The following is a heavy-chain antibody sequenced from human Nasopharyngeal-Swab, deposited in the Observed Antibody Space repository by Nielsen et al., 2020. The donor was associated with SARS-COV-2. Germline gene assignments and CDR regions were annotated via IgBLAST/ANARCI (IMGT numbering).Heavy chain of an antibody. CDR3: ARVRRGLTNWYFDL. J-gene: IGHJ2*01. Sequence: SQTLSLPCAVYGGSFSGYYWSWIRQPPGKGLEWIGEINHSGSTNYNPSLKSRVTISVDTSKNQFSLKLSPVTAADTAVYYCARVRRGLTNWYFDLWGRGTLVTVSS. D-gene: IGHD1/OR15-1a*01. CDR1: GGSFSGYY. V-gene: IGHV4-34*01. CDR2: INHSGST.